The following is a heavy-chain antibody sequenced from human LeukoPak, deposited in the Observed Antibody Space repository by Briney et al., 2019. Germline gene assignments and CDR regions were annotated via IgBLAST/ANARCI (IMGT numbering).Heavy chain of an antibody. CDR2: ISAYNGNT. CDR3: ARWEPYDQGYYYYYMDV. CDR1: GYTFTSYG. V-gene: IGHV1-18*01. J-gene: IGHJ6*03. Sequence: GASVKVSCKASGYTFTSYGISWVRQAPGQGLEWMGWISAYNGNTNYAQKLQGRVTMTTDTSTSTAYMELRSLRSDDTAVYYCARWEPYDQGYYYYYMDVWGKGTTVTVSS. D-gene: IGHD3-22*01.